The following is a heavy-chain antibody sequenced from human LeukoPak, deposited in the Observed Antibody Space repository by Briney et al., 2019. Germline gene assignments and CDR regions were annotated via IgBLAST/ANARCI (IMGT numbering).Heavy chain of an antibody. V-gene: IGHV4-34*01. CDR1: GGSFSGYY. D-gene: IGHD6-13*01. Sequence: SETLSLTCAVYGGSFSGYYWSWIRQPPGKGLEWIGEINHSGSTNYNPSLKSRVTIPVDTSKNQFSLKLSSVTAADTAVYYCASKPRRIAAAGYNWFDPWGQGTLVTVSS. CDR3: ASKPRRIAAAGYNWFDP. J-gene: IGHJ5*02. CDR2: INHSGST.